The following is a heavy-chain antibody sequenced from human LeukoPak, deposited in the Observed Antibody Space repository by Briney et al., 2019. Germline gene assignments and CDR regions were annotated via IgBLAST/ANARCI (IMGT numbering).Heavy chain of an antibody. CDR1: GGSMSSYY. D-gene: IGHD6-25*01. Sequence: SETLSLTCTVSGGSMSSYYWSWIRQPPGKGLEWIANIYHTGSTNYNPSLSSRVTISIDTAKNQFSLKLTSVTAADTAVYYCARRGRNSSGWQDYLWGQGTLVTVSS. V-gene: IGHV4-59*01. J-gene: IGHJ4*02. CDR3: ARRGRNSSGWQDYL. CDR2: IYHTGST.